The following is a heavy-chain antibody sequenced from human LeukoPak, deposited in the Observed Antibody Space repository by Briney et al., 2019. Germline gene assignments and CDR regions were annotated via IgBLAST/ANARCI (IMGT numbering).Heavy chain of an antibody. Sequence: GGLRLSCAASGFTFSSYWMSWVRQAPGKGLGWVANIKRDGSEEYYVDSVKGRFTISRDNAKNSLYLQMDSLRAEDTAVYYCARSRSAGYWGQGTLVTVSS. V-gene: IGHV3-7*01. J-gene: IGHJ4*02. CDR2: IKRDGSEE. CDR3: ARSRSAGY. CDR1: GFTFSSYW.